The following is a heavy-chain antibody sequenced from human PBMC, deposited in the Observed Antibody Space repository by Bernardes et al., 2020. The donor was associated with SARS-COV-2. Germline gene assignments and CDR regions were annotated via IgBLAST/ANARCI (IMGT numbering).Heavy chain of an antibody. V-gene: IGHV4-59*08. CDR3: ARQDIGAIFGVVITPAGMDV. CDR1: GCSISSYY. D-gene: IGHD3-3*01. Sequence: SETRSLTCTVSGCSISSYYWSWIRQPPGKGLEWIGYIYYRGRTNYNPSLKSRVTISVDTSKNQFSLKLSSVTAADTAVYYCARQDIGAIFGVVITPAGMDVWGQGTTVTVSS. J-gene: IGHJ6*02. CDR2: IYYRGRT.